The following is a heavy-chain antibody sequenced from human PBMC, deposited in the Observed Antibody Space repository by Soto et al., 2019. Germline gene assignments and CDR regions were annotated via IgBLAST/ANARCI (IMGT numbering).Heavy chain of an antibody. CDR1: GYAFTTYG. CDR2: ISAHNGNT. V-gene: IGHV1-18*01. Sequence: QVHLVQSGAEVKKPGASVKVSCKGSGYAFTTYGITWVRQAPGQGLEWMGWISAHNGNTNYAQKLQGGVTVTRETSTSTAYMELRSLRSADTAVYYCARGRYGDYWGQGALVTVSS. D-gene: IGHD1-1*01. CDR3: ARGRYGDY. J-gene: IGHJ4*02.